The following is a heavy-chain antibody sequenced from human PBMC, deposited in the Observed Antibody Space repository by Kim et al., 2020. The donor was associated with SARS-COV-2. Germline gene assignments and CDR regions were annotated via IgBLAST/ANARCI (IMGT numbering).Heavy chain of an antibody. CDR1: GYSFTSYR. CDR3: AREGGYSRGWNQATS. Sequence: ASVKVSCKASGYSFTSYRMNWVRQAPGQGLEWMGWINTNTGNPEYAQGFTGRFVFSLDTSVSTAYLQISSLKTEYTAVYYCAREGGYSRGWNQATSWGQGALVTVSS. V-gene: IGHV7-4-1*02. J-gene: IGHJ5*02. D-gene: IGHD6-19*01. CDR2: INTNTGNP.